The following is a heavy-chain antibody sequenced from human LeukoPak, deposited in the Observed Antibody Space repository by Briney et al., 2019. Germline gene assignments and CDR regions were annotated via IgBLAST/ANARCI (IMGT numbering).Heavy chain of an antibody. V-gene: IGHV1-18*01. CDR2: ISAYNGDT. J-gene: IGHJ4*02. CDR1: GYAFTSYD. CDR3: ARDVYCSGGNCYYYFDY. Sequence: ASVKVSCKASGYAFTSYDIAWVRQAPGQGLEWMAWISAYNGDTNYAQKLQGRVTMTTDTSTSTAYMELTSLNSDDTAVYYCARDVYCSGGNCYYYFDYWGQGTLVTVSS. D-gene: IGHD2-15*01.